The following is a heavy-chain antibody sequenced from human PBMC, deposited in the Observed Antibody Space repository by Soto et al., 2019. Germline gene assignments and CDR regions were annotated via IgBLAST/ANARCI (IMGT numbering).Heavy chain of an antibody. CDR3: ARSFGVAAAGPFDY. CDR1: GGSXSXXXXX. D-gene: IGHD6-13*01. V-gene: IGHV4-31*03. CDR2: IYYCGST. Sequence: QVQLQESGPGLVKPSQTLSLTCTVSGGSXSXXXXXXXXXXXPPGKGLEWIGYIYYCGSTYYNPSLXSRVTISVDTSKXXXXLKLSSVTXADTXVYYCARSFGVAAAGPFDYWGQGTLVTVSS. J-gene: IGHJ4*02.